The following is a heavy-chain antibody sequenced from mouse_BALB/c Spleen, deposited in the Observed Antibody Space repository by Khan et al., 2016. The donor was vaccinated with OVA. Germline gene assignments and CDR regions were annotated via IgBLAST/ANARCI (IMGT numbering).Heavy chain of an antibody. CDR1: GFTFSNYA. CDR2: ISSAGTYT. J-gene: IGHJ3*01. V-gene: IGHV5-6*01. CDR3: ASHLTGSFDY. D-gene: IGHD4-1*01. Sequence: EVQLVESGGDLVKPGGSLKLSCAASGFTFSNYAMSWVRRTPDKRLEWVATISSAGTYTYYPDSVKGRFTISRNNAKNTLYLQMSSLKSEDTAMFYCASHLTGSFDYWGQGTLVTVSA.